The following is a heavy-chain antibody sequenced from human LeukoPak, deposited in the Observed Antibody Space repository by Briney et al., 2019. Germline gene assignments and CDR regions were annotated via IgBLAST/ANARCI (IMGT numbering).Heavy chain of an antibody. V-gene: IGHV4-31*03. D-gene: IGHD1-7*01. CDR3: ARGPQLELRTFDI. CDR1: GGSISSVTYY. Sequence: SETLSLTCTVSGGSISSVTYYWSWIRQHPGKGLEWIGYIYYGGSPDYNPSLKSRVTISVDTSKNQFSLKLSSVTAADTAVYYCARGPQLELRTFDIWGQGTMVTVSS. CDR2: IYYGGSP. J-gene: IGHJ3*02.